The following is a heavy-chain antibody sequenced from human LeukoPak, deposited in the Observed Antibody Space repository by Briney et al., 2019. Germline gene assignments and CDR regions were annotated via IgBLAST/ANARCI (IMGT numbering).Heavy chain of an antibody. CDR3: ASTGDYDYSNDY. V-gene: IGHV1-69*05. CDR1: GGTFSSYA. D-gene: IGHD4-11*01. CDR2: IIPIFGTA. Sequence: SVKVSCKASGGTFSSYAISWVRQAPGQGLEWMGGIIPIFGTANYAQKFQGRVTITTDESMSTAYMELSSLRSEDTAVYYCASTGDYDYSNDYWGQGTLVTVSS. J-gene: IGHJ4*02.